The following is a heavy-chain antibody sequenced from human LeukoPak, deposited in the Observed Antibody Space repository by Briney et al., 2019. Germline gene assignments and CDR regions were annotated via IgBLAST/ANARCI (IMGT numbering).Heavy chain of an antibody. D-gene: IGHD3-9*01. J-gene: IGHJ6*04. CDR3: ASRGYDIPDYYYYGMDV. V-gene: IGHV4-34*01. CDR1: GGSFSGYY. CDR2: INHSGST. Sequence: SETLSLTWAVYGGSFSGYYWSWIRQPPGKGLEWIGEINHSGSTNYNPSLKSRVTISVDTSKNQFSLKLSSVTAADTAVYYCASRGYDIPDYYYYGMDVWGKGTTVTVSS.